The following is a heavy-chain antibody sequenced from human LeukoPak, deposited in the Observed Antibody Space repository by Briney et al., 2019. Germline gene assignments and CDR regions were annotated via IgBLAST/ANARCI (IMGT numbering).Heavy chain of an antibody. CDR2: TWYDGINK. CDR1: GFSFSSYG. Sequence: GRSLRLSCAASGFSFSSYGMHWVRQAPGKGLEWVAVTWYDGINKYYADSVKGRFTISRDNSKNTLYLQMNSLRDEDTAVYYCAKDPYSSGWSVYFDYWGQGTLVTVSS. CDR3: AKDPYSSGWSVYFDY. V-gene: IGHV3-33*06. D-gene: IGHD6-19*01. J-gene: IGHJ4*02.